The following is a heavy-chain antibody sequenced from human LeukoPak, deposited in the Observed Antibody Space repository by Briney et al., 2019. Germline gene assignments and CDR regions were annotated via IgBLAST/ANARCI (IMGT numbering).Heavy chain of an antibody. CDR2: ISDSGGRT. D-gene: IGHD3-10*01. V-gene: IGHV3-23*01. CDR1: GIALSNYG. J-gene: IGHJ4*02. Sequence: GGSLRLSCAVSGIALSNYGMTWVRQAPGKGLEWVAGISDSGGRTNYADSVKGRFTISRDNPKNTLYLQMNSLRAEDTAVYFCAKRGVVVRVILVGFHKEAYYFDSWGQGALVTVSS. CDR3: AKRGVVVRVILVGFHKEAYYFDS.